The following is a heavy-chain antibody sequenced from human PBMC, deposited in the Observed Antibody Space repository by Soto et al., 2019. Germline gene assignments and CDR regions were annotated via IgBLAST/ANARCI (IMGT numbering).Heavy chain of an antibody. V-gene: IGHV3-15*07. CDR3: AASVTTPGAFDY. J-gene: IGHJ4*02. D-gene: IGHD1-1*01. CDR1: GFTISSVY. Sequence: PGGSLRLSCAASGFTISSVYMIWVRRAPGQGLEWVGRVKSKTDGGTADYAAPVTSRFTISRDESYNTLSLQMSSLKTDDTGVYFCAASVTTPGAFDYWGQGMLVTVSS. CDR2: VKSKTDGGTA.